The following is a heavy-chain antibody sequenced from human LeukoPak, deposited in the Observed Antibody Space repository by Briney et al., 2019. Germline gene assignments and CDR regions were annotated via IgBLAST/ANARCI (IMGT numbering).Heavy chain of an antibody. CDR3: AREVVSTPSYFDS. CDR1: GFTVSSSY. CDR2: FYRGDST. Sequence: GGSLRLSCAASGFTVSSSYMYWVRQAPGKGLEWVSFFYRGDSTYYAESVRGRFTISRDNSKNTLYLLMNSLIPEDTAVYYCAREVVSTPSYFDSWGQGALVTVSS. V-gene: IGHV3-53*01. J-gene: IGHJ4*02. D-gene: IGHD2-15*01.